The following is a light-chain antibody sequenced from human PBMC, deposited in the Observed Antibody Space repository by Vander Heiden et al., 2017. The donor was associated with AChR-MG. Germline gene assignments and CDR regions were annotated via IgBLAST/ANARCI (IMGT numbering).Light chain of an antibody. J-gene: IGLJ2*01. CDR2: GNS. CDR3: QSYDSSGDVV. V-gene: IGLV1-40*01. Sequence: QSVPTQPPSVSGAPGQRVTIPCTGSSSNIGAGYDVHWYQQLPGTAPKLLIYGNSNRPSGVPDRFSGSKSGTSASLAITGLQAEDEADYYCQSYDSSGDVVFGGGTKLTVL. CDR1: SSNIGAGYD.